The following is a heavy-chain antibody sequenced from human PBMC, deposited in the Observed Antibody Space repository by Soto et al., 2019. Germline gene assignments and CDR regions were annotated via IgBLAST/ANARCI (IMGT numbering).Heavy chain of an antibody. CDR1: GGSISSSSYY. CDR2: IYYSGST. Sequence: PSETLSLTCTVSGGSISSSSYYWGWIRQPPGKGLEWIGSIYYSGSTYYNPSLKSRVTISVDTSKNQFSLKLSSVTAADTAVYYCARHFNYYDSSGPLYFDYWGQGTLVTVSS. D-gene: IGHD3-22*01. J-gene: IGHJ4*02. CDR3: ARHFNYYDSSGPLYFDY. V-gene: IGHV4-39*01.